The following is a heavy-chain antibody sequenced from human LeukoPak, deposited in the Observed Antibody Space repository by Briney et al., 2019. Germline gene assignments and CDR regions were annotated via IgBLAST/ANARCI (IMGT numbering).Heavy chain of an antibody. J-gene: IGHJ5*02. CDR3: ARVTIAVAGKYRYNWFDP. CDR1: GYTFTSYD. Sequence: ASVKVSCKASGYTFTSYDINWVRQATGQGLEWMGWMNPNSGNTGYAQKFQGRVTITRNTSISTAYMELSSLRSEDTAVYYCARVTIAVAGKYRYNWFDPWGQGTLVTVSS. CDR2: MNPNSGNT. D-gene: IGHD6-19*01. V-gene: IGHV1-8*03.